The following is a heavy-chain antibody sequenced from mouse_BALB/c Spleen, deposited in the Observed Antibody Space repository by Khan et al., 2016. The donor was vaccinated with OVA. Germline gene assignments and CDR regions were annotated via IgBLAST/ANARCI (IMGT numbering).Heavy chain of an antibody. D-gene: IGHD1-1*01. V-gene: IGHV5-6*01. Sequence: EVQLQESGGDLVKPGGSLKLSCAASGFTFSSYGMSWVRQTPDKRLEWVATISSGASYTYYPDSVKGRFTISRDNAKNTLYLQMSSLKSEDTAMYYCARQPGCYGSSLYLDNWGQGTTLTVSS. CDR1: GFTFSSYG. CDR2: ISSGASYT. J-gene: IGHJ2*01. CDR3: ARQPGCYGSSLYLDN.